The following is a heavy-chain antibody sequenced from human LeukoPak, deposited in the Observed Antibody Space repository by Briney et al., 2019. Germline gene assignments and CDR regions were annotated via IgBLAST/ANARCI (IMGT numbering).Heavy chain of an antibody. CDR2: IYYSGST. CDR1: GGSISSYY. J-gene: IGHJ3*02. Sequence: SETLSLTCTVSGGSISSYYWSWIRQPPGKGLEWIGYIYYSGSTNYNPSPKSRVTISVDTSKNQFSLKLSSVTAADTAVYYCARFPGYYYDSSGYNDAFDIWGQGTMVTVSS. D-gene: IGHD3-22*01. V-gene: IGHV4-59*01. CDR3: ARFPGYYYDSSGYNDAFDI.